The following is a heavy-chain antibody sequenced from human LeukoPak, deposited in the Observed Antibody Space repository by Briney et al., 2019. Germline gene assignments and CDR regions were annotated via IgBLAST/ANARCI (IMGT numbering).Heavy chain of an antibody. J-gene: IGHJ6*03. CDR1: GYTFTSYA. D-gene: IGHD2-2*01. CDR3: ARDYFGCRYCSSTEYMDV. CDR2: INTNTGNP. V-gene: IGHV7-4-1*02. Sequence: GASVKVSCKASGYTFTSYAMNCVRQAPVQGLEWMGWINTNTGNPTYAQGFTGRFVFSLDTSVSTAYLQISSLKAEDTAVYYCARDYFGCRYCSSTEYMDVWGKGTTVTVSS.